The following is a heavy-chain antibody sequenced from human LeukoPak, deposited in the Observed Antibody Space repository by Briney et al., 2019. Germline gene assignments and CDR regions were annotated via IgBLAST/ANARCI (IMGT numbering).Heavy chain of an antibody. D-gene: IGHD2-21*01. CDR2: IYYSGST. CDR3: ARITMTYYIEGIHYFDY. V-gene: IGHV4-59*01. Sequence: SETLSLTCTVSGDSISSYYWSWIRQPPGKGLEWIGYIYYSGSTNYNPSLKSRVTISVDTSKNQFSLKLRPVTAADTAVYYCARITMTYYIEGIHYFDYWGQGTLVTVSS. J-gene: IGHJ4*02. CDR1: GDSISSYY.